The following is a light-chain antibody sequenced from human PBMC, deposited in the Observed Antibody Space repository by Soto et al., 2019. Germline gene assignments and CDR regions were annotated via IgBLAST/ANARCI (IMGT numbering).Light chain of an antibody. J-gene: IGLJ3*02. CDR3: QSFDSSLSWV. V-gene: IGLV1-40*01. CDR2: GNS. CDR1: SSNIGAGYD. Sequence: QSPSVSGAPGQRVTISCTGSSSNIGAGYDVHWYQQLPGTAPKLLIYGNSNRPSGVPDRFSGSKSGTSASLAITGLQAEDEADYYCQSFDSSLSWVFGGGTKLTVL.